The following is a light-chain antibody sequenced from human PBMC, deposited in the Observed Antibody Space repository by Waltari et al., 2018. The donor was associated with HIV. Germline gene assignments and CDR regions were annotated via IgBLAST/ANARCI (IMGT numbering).Light chain of an antibody. J-gene: IGKJ3*01. V-gene: IGKV3-15*01. CDR1: PTISTN. Sequence: EVVMAQSPATLSVSPGERATLSCRASPTISTNLAWYQHKPGQAPRLLIYGASTRAAGVPARFSGSGSGTEFTLTISSLQSEDFALYYCQQYKSWPPEDTFGPGTKVDIK. CDR3: QQYKSWPPEDT. CDR2: GAS.